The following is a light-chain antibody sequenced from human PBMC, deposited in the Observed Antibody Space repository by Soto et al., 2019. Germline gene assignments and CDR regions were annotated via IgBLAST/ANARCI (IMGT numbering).Light chain of an antibody. V-gene: IGKV3-15*01. CDR3: QQYNNWPPYT. Sequence: EKVMTQSPATLSVSPGERATLSCRASQSVSSTLAWYQQKPGQAPRILIYGASTRATGIPARFSGSGSGTEFTLTISSLQSEDFAVYYCQQYNNWPPYTFGQGTKLEIK. CDR1: QSVSST. CDR2: GAS. J-gene: IGKJ2*01.